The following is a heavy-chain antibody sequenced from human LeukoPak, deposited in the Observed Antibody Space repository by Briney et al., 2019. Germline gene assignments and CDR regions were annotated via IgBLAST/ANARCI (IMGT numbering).Heavy chain of an antibody. CDR2: ISSSSSYI. V-gene: IGHV3-21*01. J-gene: IGHJ3*02. D-gene: IGHD6-13*01. Sequence: GGSLRLSCAASGFTFSSYSMYWVRQAPGKGLESVSSISSSSSYIYYADSVKGRFTISRDNAKNSLYLQMNSLRAEDTAVYYCARGSSSLDAFDIWGQGTLVTVSS. CDR1: GFTFSSYS. CDR3: ARGSSSLDAFDI.